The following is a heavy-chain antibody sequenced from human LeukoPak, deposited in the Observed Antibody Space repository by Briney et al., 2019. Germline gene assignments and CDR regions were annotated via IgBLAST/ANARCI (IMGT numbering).Heavy chain of an antibody. J-gene: IGHJ4*02. V-gene: IGHV3-7*01. Sequence: GGSLRLSCAASGFTFSSYWMSWVRQAPGKGLEWVANIKQDGSEKYYVDSVKGRFAISRDNAKNSLYLQMNSLRAEDTAVYYCARTGSSVHFDYWGQGTLVTVSS. CDR1: GFTFSSYW. CDR3: ARTGSSVHFDY. D-gene: IGHD2-15*01. CDR2: IKQDGSEK.